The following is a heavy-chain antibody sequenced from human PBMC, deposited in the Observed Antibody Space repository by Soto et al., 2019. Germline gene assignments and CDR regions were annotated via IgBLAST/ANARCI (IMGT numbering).Heavy chain of an antibody. Sequence: GASVKVSCKASRFAFSKFIVTWVRQAPGLGLEWVGGIIPIFGTANYAQKFQGRVTITADESTSTSYMEVNKLRSEDTAVYYCAKVRYSSPMGYYYGMEVWGQGTTVNVSS. V-gene: IGHV1-69*13. D-gene: IGHD6-19*01. CDR2: IIPIFGTA. J-gene: IGHJ6*01. CDR3: AKVRYSSPMGYYYGMEV. CDR1: RFAFSKFI.